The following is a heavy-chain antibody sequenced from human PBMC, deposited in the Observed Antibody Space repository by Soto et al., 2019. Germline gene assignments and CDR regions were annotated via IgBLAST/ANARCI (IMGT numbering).Heavy chain of an antibody. CDR3: AKDLGGLVYTFDY. CDR2: ISNDGSNK. Sequence: QVQLVESGGGVVQPGRSLRLSCAASGFTFSSYGMLWVRQAPGKGLEWVTVISNDGSNKYYADSVKGRFTISRDNSKNTLYLQLNSLRAEDTAVYYCAKDLGGLVYTFDYWGQGTLVTVSS. J-gene: IGHJ4*02. V-gene: IGHV3-30*18. D-gene: IGHD6-19*01. CDR1: GFTFSSYG.